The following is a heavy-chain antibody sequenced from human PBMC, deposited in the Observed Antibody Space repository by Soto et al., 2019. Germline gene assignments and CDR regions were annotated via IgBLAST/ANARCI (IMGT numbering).Heavy chain of an antibody. V-gene: IGHV1-18*01. J-gene: IGHJ4*02. Sequence: ASVKVSCKASGYTFTSYGISWVRQAPGQGLEWMGWISAYNANTNYARKLQGRATMTTDTSTSTSYMELRSLRSDDTAVYFCARDRMAATGDYWGQGTLVTVST. CDR1: GYTFTSYG. CDR3: ARDRMAATGDY. CDR2: ISAYNANT. D-gene: IGHD1-26*01.